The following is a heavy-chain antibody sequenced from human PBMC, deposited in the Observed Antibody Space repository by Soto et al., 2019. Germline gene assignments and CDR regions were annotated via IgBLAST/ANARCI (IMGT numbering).Heavy chain of an antibody. Sequence: GGSLRLSCAASGFTFNHYGIHWVRQAPGKGLEWVAVIWHDGSKAFYVDSVKGRFTISRDSSENTVYLQMNSLRAEDTAMYHCVRDVDTTSHLNRFDPWGQGTLVTVSS. D-gene: IGHD1-26*01. V-gene: IGHV3-33*01. CDR3: VRDVDTTSHLNRFDP. J-gene: IGHJ5*02. CDR1: GFTFNHYG. CDR2: IWHDGSKA.